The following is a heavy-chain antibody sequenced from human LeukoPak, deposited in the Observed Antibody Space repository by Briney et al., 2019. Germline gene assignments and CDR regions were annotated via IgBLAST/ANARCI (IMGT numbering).Heavy chain of an antibody. Sequence: GGSLRLSCAASGFTFSSYAMGWVRQAPGKGLEWVSIISTSGAGTYYADSVKGRFTISRDNSKNTLYLQMNSLRAEDTAVYYCAKDDSPGKEWLEVIDYWGQGTLVTVSS. CDR3: AKDDSPGKEWLEVIDY. V-gene: IGHV3-23*01. CDR1: GFTFSSYA. J-gene: IGHJ4*02. CDR2: ISTSGAGT. D-gene: IGHD3-3*01.